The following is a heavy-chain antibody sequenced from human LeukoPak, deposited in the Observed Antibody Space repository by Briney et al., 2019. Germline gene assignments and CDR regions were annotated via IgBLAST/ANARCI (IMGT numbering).Heavy chain of an antibody. D-gene: IGHD3-22*01. V-gene: IGHV3-23*01. J-gene: IGHJ5*02. CDR2: ISGSGDST. Sequence: GGSLRLSCAASGFTFSSYAMSWVRQAPGKGLEWVSGISGSGDSTYYADSVKGRFIISRGNSKNTVYLQMDSLRAEDTAVYYCAKEHRVDSSGYYYGSWGQGTLVTVAS. CDR1: GFTFSSYA. CDR3: AKEHRVDSSGYYYGS.